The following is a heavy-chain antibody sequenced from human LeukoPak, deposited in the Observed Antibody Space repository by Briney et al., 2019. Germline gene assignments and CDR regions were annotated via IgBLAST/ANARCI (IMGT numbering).Heavy chain of an antibody. CDR2: IYHSGST. CDR3: ARGGYNVQSYFDY. Sequence: SETLSLTCAVSGGSISSSNWWSWVRQPPGKGLEWIGEIYHSGSTNYNPSLKSRVTISVDKSKNQFSLKLSSVTAADTAVYFCARGGYNVQSYFDYWGRGTLVTVSS. V-gene: IGHV4-4*02. D-gene: IGHD5-12*01. CDR1: GGSISSSNW. J-gene: IGHJ4*02.